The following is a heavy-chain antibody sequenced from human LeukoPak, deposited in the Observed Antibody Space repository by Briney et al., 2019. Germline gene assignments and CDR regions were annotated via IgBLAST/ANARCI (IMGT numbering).Heavy chain of an antibody. CDR2: ISGTSTSI. Sequence: GGSLRLSCAASGFTFSSYSMNWVRQAPGKGLEWVSSISGTSTSIYYADSVKGRFTISRDNAKNSLYLQMNSLRAEDTAVYYCAKDRCSNGIGCYYYYMDVWGKGTTVTISS. CDR3: AKDRCSNGIGCYYYYMDV. CDR1: GFTFSSYS. J-gene: IGHJ6*03. V-gene: IGHV3-21*01. D-gene: IGHD2-8*01.